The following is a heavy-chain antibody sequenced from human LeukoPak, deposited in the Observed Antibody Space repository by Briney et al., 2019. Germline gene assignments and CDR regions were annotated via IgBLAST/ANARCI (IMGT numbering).Heavy chain of an antibody. Sequence: GGSLRLSCAASGFTFSNYWVSWVRQAPGKGLEWVANIRQDGSEKYYVDSVKGRFTISRDNAKNSLYLQMNSLRAEDTAVYYCASSEHYYYYMDDWGKGTTVTISS. CDR2: IRQDGSEK. CDR3: ASSEHYYYYMDD. J-gene: IGHJ6*03. D-gene: IGHD1-14*01. V-gene: IGHV3-7*01. CDR1: GFTFSNYW.